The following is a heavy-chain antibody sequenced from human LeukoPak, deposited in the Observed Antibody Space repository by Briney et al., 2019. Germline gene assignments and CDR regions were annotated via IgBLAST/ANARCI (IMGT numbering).Heavy chain of an antibody. Sequence: ASVKVSCKASEGTFISYAISWVRQAPGQGLEWMGGIIPIFGTANYAQKFQGRVTITTDESTSTAYMELSSLRSEDTAVYYCARSVAVPAAPFQHWGQGTLVTVSS. V-gene: IGHV1-69*05. J-gene: IGHJ1*01. CDR1: EGTFISYA. D-gene: IGHD2-2*01. CDR2: IIPIFGTA. CDR3: ARSVAVPAAPFQH.